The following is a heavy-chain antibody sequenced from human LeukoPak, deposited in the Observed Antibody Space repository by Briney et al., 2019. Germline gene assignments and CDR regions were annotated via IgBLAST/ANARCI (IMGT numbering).Heavy chain of an antibody. V-gene: IGHV3-30*02. CDR3: AKVSGSYGDYVFRFYYYYYMDV. CDR2: IRYDGSNK. J-gene: IGHJ6*03. CDR1: GFTFSSYG. D-gene: IGHD4-17*01. Sequence: GRSLRLSCAASGFTFSSYGMHWVRQAPGKGLEWVAFIRYDGSNKYYADSVKGRFTISRDNSKNTLYLQMNSLRAEDTAVYYCAKVSGSYGDYVFRFYYYYYMDVWGKGTTVTISS.